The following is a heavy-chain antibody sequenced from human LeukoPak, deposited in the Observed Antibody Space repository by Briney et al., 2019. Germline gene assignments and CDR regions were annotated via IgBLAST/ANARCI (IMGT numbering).Heavy chain of an antibody. D-gene: IGHD6-19*01. CDR1: GGSISSLNL. V-gene: IGHV4-4*02. Sequence: PSETLSLTCAVSGGSISSLNLWSWLRQPPGKGLEWVGEMYLDGRTNFHPSVRGRVTIFIDKPKNQLSLQLTSVTAADAAVYYCAGLEGRYSTDWFYFFDYWGQGALVTVSS. CDR3: AGLEGRYSTDWFYFFDY. CDR2: MYLDGRT. J-gene: IGHJ4*02.